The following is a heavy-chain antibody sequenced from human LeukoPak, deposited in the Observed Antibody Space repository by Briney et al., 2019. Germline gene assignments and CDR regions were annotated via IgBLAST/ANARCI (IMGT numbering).Heavy chain of an antibody. J-gene: IGHJ6*02. Sequence: AGGSLRLSCAASGFTFSSYGMHWVRQAPGKGLEWVAVISYDGSNKYYADSVKGRFTISRDNSKNTLYLQMNSLRAEDTAVYYCAKDRGYSYGAIYYYYGMDVWGQGTTVTVSS. V-gene: IGHV3-30*18. CDR3: AKDRGYSYGAIYYYYGMDV. D-gene: IGHD5-18*01. CDR2: ISYDGSNK. CDR1: GFTFSSYG.